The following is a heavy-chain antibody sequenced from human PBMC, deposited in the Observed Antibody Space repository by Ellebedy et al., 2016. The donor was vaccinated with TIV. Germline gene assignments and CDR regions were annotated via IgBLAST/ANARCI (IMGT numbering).Heavy chain of an antibody. D-gene: IGHD4-17*01. V-gene: IGHV3-23*01. Sequence: PGGSLRLSCAASGFSFSSCGMTWVRQAPGKGLEWVSAIGGSGTPTNYADFVRGRFTISRDNSKNTLYLEMNNLRAEDTAVYYCTRDPDGDYDFDYWGQGTLVTVSS. CDR3: TRDPDGDYDFDY. CDR1: GFSFSSCG. J-gene: IGHJ4*02. CDR2: IGGSGTPT.